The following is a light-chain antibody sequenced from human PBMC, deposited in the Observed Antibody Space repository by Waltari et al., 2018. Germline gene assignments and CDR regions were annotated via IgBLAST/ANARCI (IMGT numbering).Light chain of an antibody. CDR1: SSDLGAYSF. Sequence: QSALTQPPSVSGPPGQSITISCTISSSDLGAYSFVSWYQQHPGQAPQLMIYDVSQRPSGVSDRFSGSKSGNTASLTISGLQLEDEADYYCSSYAGILPPRLFGAGTKVTVL. CDR3: SSYAGILPPRL. J-gene: IGLJ1*01. CDR2: DVS. V-gene: IGLV2-14*01.